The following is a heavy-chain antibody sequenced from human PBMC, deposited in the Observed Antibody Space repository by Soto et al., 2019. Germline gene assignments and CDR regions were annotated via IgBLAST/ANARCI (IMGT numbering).Heavy chain of an antibody. Sequence: GGSLRLSCAASGFSLRDYWIHWVRQVPGEGLVWVARVDAHGTGTSYADFVKGRFTISKDNTKNTVSLQINILRVEDTAVYFCTTVFDIWGRGTLVTVSS. CDR1: GFSLRDYW. CDR3: TTVFDI. CDR2: VDAHGTGT. V-gene: IGHV3-74*01. J-gene: IGHJ4*02.